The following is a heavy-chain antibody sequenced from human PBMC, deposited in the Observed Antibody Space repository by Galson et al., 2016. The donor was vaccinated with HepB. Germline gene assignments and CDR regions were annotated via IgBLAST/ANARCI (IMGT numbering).Heavy chain of an antibody. D-gene: IGHD3/OR15-3a*01. V-gene: IGHV3-7*03. CDR3: ARGRDWPFDY. J-gene: IGHJ4*02. Sequence: SLRLSCAASGFTFSNYWMSWVRQAPGKGLEWVANIKPDGSEKYYVDSVKGRFTFSRDNAKNSLYLQMNSLRAEDTAVYYCARGRDWPFDYWGQGTLVAVSS. CDR1: GFTFSNYW. CDR2: IKPDGSEK.